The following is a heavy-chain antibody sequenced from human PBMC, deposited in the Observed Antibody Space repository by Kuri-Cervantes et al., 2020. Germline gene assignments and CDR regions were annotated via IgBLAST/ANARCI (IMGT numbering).Heavy chain of an antibody. CDR3: ARTHPYYYDSSGYLYYYYYGMDV. V-gene: IGHV1-2*02. CDR1: GYTFTGYY. D-gene: IGHD3-22*01. CDR2: INPNSGGT. J-gene: IGHJ6*02. Sequence: ASVNVSCKASGYTFTGYYMHWVRQAPGQGLEWMGWINPNSGGTNYAQKVQGRVTMTRDTSISTAYMELSRLRSDDTAVYYCARTHPYYYDSSGYLYYYYYGMDVWGQGTTVTVSS.